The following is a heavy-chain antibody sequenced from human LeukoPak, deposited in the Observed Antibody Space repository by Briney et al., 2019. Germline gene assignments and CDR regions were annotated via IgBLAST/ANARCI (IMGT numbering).Heavy chain of an antibody. Sequence: GASVKVSCKASGYTFTSYGISWVRQAPGQGLEWMGWISAYNGNTNYAQKLQGRVTMTTDTSTSTAYMELRSLRSDDTAVYYCARTQGNYIAYSDSSSWYYWGQGTLVTVSS. CDR2: ISAYNGNT. D-gene: IGHD6-13*01. CDR3: ARTQGNYIAYSDSSSWYY. V-gene: IGHV1-18*01. CDR1: GYTFTSYG. J-gene: IGHJ4*02.